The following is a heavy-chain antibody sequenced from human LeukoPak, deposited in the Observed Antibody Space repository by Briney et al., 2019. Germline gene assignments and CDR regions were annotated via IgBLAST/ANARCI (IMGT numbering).Heavy chain of an antibody. V-gene: IGHV3-53*01. CDR1: GFTVSSNY. CDR3: ANYGSGRGYYYYYMDV. Sequence: GGSLRLSCAASGFTVSSNYMSWVRQAPGKGLEWVSVIYSGGGTYYADSVKGRFTISRDNSKNTLYLQMSSLRAEDTAVYYCANYGSGRGYYYYYMDVWGKGTTVTVSS. CDR2: IYSGGGT. D-gene: IGHD3-10*01. J-gene: IGHJ6*03.